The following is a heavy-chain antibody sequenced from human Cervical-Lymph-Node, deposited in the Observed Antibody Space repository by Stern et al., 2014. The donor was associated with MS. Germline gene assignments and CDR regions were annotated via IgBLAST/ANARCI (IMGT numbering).Heavy chain of an antibody. CDR1: GFSLSTSGVS. CDR3: AHSTQAYDFFTGYISYYFDY. V-gene: IGHV2-5*02. J-gene: IGHJ4*02. Sequence: QITLKESGPPLVKPTQTLTLTCTFSGFSLSTSGVSVGWIRQPPGKALEWLALISWDDGKRISPSLNNRLTVTKDTSKNQAVLTMTNMDPVDTATYFCAHSTQAYDFFTGYISYYFDYWGQGAPVTVSS. D-gene: IGHD3-9*01. CDR2: ISWDDGK.